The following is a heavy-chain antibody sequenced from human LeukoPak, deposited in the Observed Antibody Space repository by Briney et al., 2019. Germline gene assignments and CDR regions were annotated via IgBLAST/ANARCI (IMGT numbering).Heavy chain of an antibody. Sequence: GGSLRLSCAASGFTFDDYAMHWVRQAPGKGLEWVSGISWNSGSIGYADSVKGRFTISRDNAKNSLYLQMNSLRAEDMALYYCAKDIDPRYCSGGSCPRGAFDIWGQGTMVSVSS. CDR2: ISWNSGSI. J-gene: IGHJ3*02. CDR3: AKDIDPRYCSGGSCPRGAFDI. D-gene: IGHD2-15*01. V-gene: IGHV3-9*03. CDR1: GFTFDDYA.